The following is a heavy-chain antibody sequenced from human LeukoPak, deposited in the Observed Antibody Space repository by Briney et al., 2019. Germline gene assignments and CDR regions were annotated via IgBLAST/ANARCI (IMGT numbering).Heavy chain of an antibody. J-gene: IGHJ4*02. CDR2: LNHSGST. Sequence: SDPLSLTCAVYGGSFSGYYWSWIRQPPGKGLEWIGELNHSGSTNYNPSLKSRVTISVDTSKNQFSLKLSSVTAADTAVYYCASRPRREYSSSWYNFDYWGQGTLVTVSS. CDR1: GGSFSGYY. D-gene: IGHD6-13*01. V-gene: IGHV4-34*01. CDR3: ASRPRREYSSSWYNFDY.